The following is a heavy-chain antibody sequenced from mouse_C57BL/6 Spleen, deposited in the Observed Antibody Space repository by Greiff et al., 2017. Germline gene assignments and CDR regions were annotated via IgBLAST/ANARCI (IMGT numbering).Heavy chain of an antibody. CDR3: ARGYHYGSSNWYFDV. V-gene: IGHV1-19*01. J-gene: IGHJ1*03. Sequence: VQLQQSGPVLVKPGASVKMSCKASGYTFTDYYMNWVKQSHGKSLEWIGVINPYNGGTSYNQKFKGKATLTVDKSSSTAYMELNSLTSEDSAVYYCARGYHYGSSNWYFDVWGTGTTVTVSS. D-gene: IGHD1-1*01. CDR1: GYTFTDYY. CDR2: INPYNGGT.